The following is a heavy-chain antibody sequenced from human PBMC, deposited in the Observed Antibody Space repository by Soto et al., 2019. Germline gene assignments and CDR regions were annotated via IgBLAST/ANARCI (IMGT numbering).Heavy chain of an antibody. Sequence: SETLSLTCTVSGYSISSGGYYWSWIRQHPGKGLEWIGYIYYSGSTYYNPSLKSRVTISVDTSKNQFSLKLSSVTAADTAVYYCATTVTRYYYYGMDVWGQGTTVTVSS. CDR3: ATTVTRYYYYGMDV. CDR1: GYSISSGGYY. D-gene: IGHD4-4*01. J-gene: IGHJ6*02. CDR2: IYYSGST. V-gene: IGHV4-31*03.